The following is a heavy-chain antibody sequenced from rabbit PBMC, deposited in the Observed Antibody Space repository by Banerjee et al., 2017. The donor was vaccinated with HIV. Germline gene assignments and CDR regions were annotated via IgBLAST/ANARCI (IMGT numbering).Heavy chain of an antibody. V-gene: IGHV1S40*01. D-gene: IGHD7-1*01. CDR2: IYISSGST. J-gene: IGHJ4*01. CDR1: GFSFSNNYV. CDR3: ARRDDGDGTAINL. Sequence: QSLEESGGDLVKPGASLTLTCTASGFSFSNNYVMCWVRQAPGKGLEWIGCIYISSGSTWYASWAIGRFTISKASSTTVTLQMTSLTAADTATYFCARRDDGDGTAINLWGQGTLVTVS.